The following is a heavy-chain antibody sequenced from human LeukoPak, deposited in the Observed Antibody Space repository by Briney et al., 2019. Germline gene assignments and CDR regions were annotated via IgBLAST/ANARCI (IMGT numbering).Heavy chain of an antibody. CDR2: ISGSGGST. J-gene: IGHJ4*02. CDR3: AKGSYYDFWSGYYGFDY. D-gene: IGHD3-3*01. V-gene: IGHV3-23*01. CDR1: GLTFSSYA. Sequence: GGSLRLSCAASGLTFSSYAMSWVRQAPGKGLEWVSAISGSGGSTYYADSVKGRLTISRDNSKNTLYLQMNSLRAEDTAVYYCAKGSYYDFWSGYYGFDYWGQGTLVTVSS.